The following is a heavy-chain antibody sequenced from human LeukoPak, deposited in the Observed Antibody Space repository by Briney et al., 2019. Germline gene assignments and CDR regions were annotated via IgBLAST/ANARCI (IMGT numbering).Heavy chain of an antibody. Sequence: GGSLRLSCAASGFTFSSYSMNWVRQAPGKGLEWVSSISSSSSYIYYADSVKGRFTISRDNAKNSLYLRMNSLRAEDTAVYYCATEGGENDYGDYYDAFDIWGQGTTVTVSS. V-gene: IGHV3-21*01. J-gene: IGHJ3*02. CDR2: ISSSSSYI. D-gene: IGHD4-17*01. CDR1: GFTFSSYS. CDR3: ATEGGENDYGDYYDAFDI.